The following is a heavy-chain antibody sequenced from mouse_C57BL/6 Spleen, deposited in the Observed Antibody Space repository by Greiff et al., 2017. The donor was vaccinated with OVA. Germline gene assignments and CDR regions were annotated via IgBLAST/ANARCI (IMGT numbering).Heavy chain of an antibody. CDR2: IYPGDGDT. V-gene: IGHV1-80*01. CDR1: GYAFSSYW. CDR3: AIDHITTVVASDWYFDV. J-gene: IGHJ1*03. Sequence: VQLQQSGAELVKPGASVKISCKASGYAFSSYWMNWVKQRPGKGLEWIGQIYPGDGDTNYNGKFKGKATLTADKSSSTAYMQLSSLTSEDSAVYCCAIDHITTVVASDWYFDVWGTGTTVTVSS. D-gene: IGHD1-1*01.